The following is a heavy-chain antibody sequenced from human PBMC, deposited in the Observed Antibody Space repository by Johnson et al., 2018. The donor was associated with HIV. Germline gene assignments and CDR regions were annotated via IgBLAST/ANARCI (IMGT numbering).Heavy chain of an antibody. J-gene: IGHJ3*02. D-gene: IGHD1-14*01. V-gene: IGHV3-20*04. CDR2: INWNGGST. CDR3: ATRDPTHRPGVFDI. Sequence: VQLVESGGGLVQPGGSLRLSCAASGFTFDDHDMNWVRQVPGKGLEWVSGINWNGGSTGYADSVKGRFTISRDNAKNSLYLQMNSLRAEDTAVYYCATRDPTHRPGVFDIWGQGTMVTVSS. CDR1: GFTFDDHD.